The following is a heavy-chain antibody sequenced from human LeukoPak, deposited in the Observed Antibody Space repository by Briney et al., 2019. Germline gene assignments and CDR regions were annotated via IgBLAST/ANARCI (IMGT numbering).Heavy chain of an antibody. CDR2: IIPIFGTA. V-gene: IGHV1-69*05. CDR1: GYTFTSYD. Sequence: ASVKVSCKASGYTFTSYDINWVRQATGQGLEWMGGIIPIFGTANYAQKFQGRVTITTDESTSTAYMELSSLRSEDTAVYYCARDPGGYCSSTSCYVPNWFDPWGQGTLVTVSS. D-gene: IGHD2-2*01. J-gene: IGHJ5*02. CDR3: ARDPGGYCSSTSCYVPNWFDP.